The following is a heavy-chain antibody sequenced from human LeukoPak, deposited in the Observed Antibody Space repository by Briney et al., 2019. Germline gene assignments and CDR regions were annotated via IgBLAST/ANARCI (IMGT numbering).Heavy chain of an antibody. CDR3: AQYPNYDFWSGTIDY. V-gene: IGHV3-23*01. CDR2: ISGSGGST. D-gene: IGHD3-3*01. Sequence: QTGGSLRLSCAASGFTFSSYAMSWVRQAPGKGLAWVSAISGSGGSTYYADSVKGRFTISRDNSKNTLYLQMNSLRAEDTAVYYCAQYPNYDFWSGTIDYWGQGTLVTVSS. J-gene: IGHJ4*02. CDR1: GFTFSSYA.